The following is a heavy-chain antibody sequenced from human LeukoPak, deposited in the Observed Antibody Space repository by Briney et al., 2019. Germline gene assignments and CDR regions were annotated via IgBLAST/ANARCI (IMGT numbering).Heavy chain of an antibody. D-gene: IGHD2-2*01. V-gene: IGHV3-30*02. CDR3: AKDVPAAYFDY. J-gene: IGHJ4*02. Sequence: CAASGFTFSXYXXHWVXQAPGKXXXXVAFVRYDESTKFYADSVKGRFTISRDNSKTTLYLQMNSLRAEDTAVYYCAKDVPAAYFDYWGQGTLVTVSS. CDR1: GFTFSXYX. CDR2: VRYDESTK.